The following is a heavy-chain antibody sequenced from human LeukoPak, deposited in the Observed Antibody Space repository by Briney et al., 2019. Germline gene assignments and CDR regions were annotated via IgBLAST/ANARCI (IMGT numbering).Heavy chain of an antibody. CDR2: ISSSSSYI. CDR3: ARDGYCSSTSCYLYYYYYGMDV. Sequence: GRSLRLSCAASGFTFSSYSMNWVRQAPGKGLEWVSSISSSSSYINYAESVKGRFTISRDNAKNSLYLQMNSRRAEDTAVYYCARDGYCSSTSCYLYYYYYGMDVWGQGTTVTVSS. CDR1: GFTFSSYS. J-gene: IGHJ6*02. D-gene: IGHD2-2*03. V-gene: IGHV3-21*01.